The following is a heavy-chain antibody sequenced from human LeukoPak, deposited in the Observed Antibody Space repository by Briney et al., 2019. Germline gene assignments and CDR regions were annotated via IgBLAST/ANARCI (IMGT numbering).Heavy chain of an antibody. CDR1: GFTFSDHY. J-gene: IGHJ4*02. D-gene: IGHD2-2*01. CDR2: ISPSSGHT. Sequence: PGGSLRLSCAASGFTFSDHYMSWIRQAPGKGLEWVSYISPSSGHTNYADSVRGRFTMSRDNAKNSLYLQMNSLRAEDTAVYYCARHSYCSSGNCYLDYFDYWGQGTLVTVSS. V-gene: IGHV3-11*06. CDR3: ARHSYCSSGNCYLDYFDY.